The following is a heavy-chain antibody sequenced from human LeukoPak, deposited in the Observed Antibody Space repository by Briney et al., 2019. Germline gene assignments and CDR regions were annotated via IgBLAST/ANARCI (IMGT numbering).Heavy chain of an antibody. CDR1: GFTFSDYY. CDR2: INHSGST. D-gene: IGHD3-22*01. Sequence: PGGSLRLSCAASGFTFSDYYMSWIRQPPGKGLEWIGEINHSGSTNYNPSLKSRVTISVDTSKDQFSLKLSSVTAADTAVYYCARGYRGGYLWLEIDYWGQGTLVTVSS. J-gene: IGHJ4*02. CDR3: ARGYRGGYLWLEIDY. V-gene: IGHV4-34*01.